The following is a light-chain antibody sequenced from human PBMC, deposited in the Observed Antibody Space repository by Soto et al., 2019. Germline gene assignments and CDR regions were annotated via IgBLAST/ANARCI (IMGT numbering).Light chain of an antibody. CDR3: SSYAGSSNV. Sequence: QSVLTQPPSASGSPGQSVAISCTGTSXDVGGYNYVSWYQQHPGKAPKLMIYEVNKRPSGVPDRFSGSKSGNTASLTVSGLQAEDEADYYCSSYAGSSNVFGTGTKVIVL. CDR1: SXDVGGYNY. J-gene: IGLJ1*01. V-gene: IGLV2-8*01. CDR2: EVN.